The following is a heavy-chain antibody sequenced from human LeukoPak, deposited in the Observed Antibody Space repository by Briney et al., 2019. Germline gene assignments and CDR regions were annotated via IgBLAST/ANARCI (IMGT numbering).Heavy chain of an antibody. CDR3: ARGGSFSDYYDSSGYYYGR. J-gene: IGHJ4*02. CDR2: TIPIFGTA. D-gene: IGHD3-22*01. CDR1: GGTFSSYA. Sequence: SVKVSCKASGGTFSSYAISWVRQAPGQGLEWMGGTIPIFGTANYAQKFQGRVTITADESTSTAYMELSSLRSEDTAVYYCARGGSFSDYYDSSGYYYGRWGQGTLVTVSS. V-gene: IGHV1-69*13.